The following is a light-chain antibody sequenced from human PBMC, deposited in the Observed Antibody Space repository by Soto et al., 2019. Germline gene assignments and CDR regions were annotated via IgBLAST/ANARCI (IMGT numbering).Light chain of an antibody. CDR1: QSVSSS. V-gene: IGKV3-15*01. J-gene: IGKJ4*01. Sequence: EIVMTQSPATLSVSPGERATLSCRASQSVSSSLDWYQQKPGQPPRLLIYGASTRATGIPARFSGSGSGTEFTLTISSLQPEDFAVYYCQQYKDWPLTFGGGTKVEI. CDR3: QQYKDWPLT. CDR2: GAS.